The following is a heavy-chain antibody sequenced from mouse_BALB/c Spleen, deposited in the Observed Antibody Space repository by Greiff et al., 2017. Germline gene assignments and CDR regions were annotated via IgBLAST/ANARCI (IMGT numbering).Heavy chain of an antibody. Sequence: VQRVESGPGLVQPSQSLSITCTVSGFSLTSYGVHWVRQSPGKGLEWLGVIWSGGSTDYNAAFISRLSISKDNSKSQVFFKMNSLQANDTAIYYCARGYGSSYYYAMDYWGQGTSVTVSS. CDR2: IWSGGST. CDR3: ARGYGSSYYYAMDY. CDR1: GFSLTSYG. V-gene: IGHV2-2*02. D-gene: IGHD1-1*01. J-gene: IGHJ4*01.